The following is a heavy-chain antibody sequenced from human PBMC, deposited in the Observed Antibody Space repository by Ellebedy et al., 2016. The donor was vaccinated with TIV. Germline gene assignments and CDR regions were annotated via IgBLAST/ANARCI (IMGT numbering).Heavy chain of an antibody. V-gene: IGHV3-23*01. CDR2: ISGSGDST. J-gene: IGHJ4*02. CDR3: AKDYFYGSGYDY. CDR1: GFTFSSYW. Sequence: GGSLRLSCAASGFTFSSYWMSWVRQAPGKGLEWVSAISGSGDSTYYAGSVKGRFTIYRDNSKNTLYLQMNSLRAEDTALYYCAKDYFYGSGYDYWGQGTLVTVSS. D-gene: IGHD3-10*01.